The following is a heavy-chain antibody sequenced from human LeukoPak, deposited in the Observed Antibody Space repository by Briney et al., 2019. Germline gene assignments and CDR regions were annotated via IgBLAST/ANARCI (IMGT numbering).Heavy chain of an antibody. V-gene: IGHV1-18*01. CDR3: ARAPDYGDYSDFDY. Sequence: EASVKVSCTASGYTFTSYGISWVRQAPGQGLEWMGWISAYNGNTNYAQKLQGRVTMTTDTSTRTAYMELRRLRSDDTAVYHCARAPDYGDYSDFDYWGQGTLVTVSS. D-gene: IGHD4-17*01. CDR2: ISAYNGNT. CDR1: GYTFTSYG. J-gene: IGHJ4*02.